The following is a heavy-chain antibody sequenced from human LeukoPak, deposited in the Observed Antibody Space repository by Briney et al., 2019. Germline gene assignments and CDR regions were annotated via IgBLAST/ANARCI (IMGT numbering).Heavy chain of an antibody. V-gene: IGHV4-34*01. CDR2: INHSGST. CDR3: ARQTAMAPPGLFDP. Sequence: SETLSLTCAVYGGSFCGYYWIWLRQPPGKGLEWIGEINHSGSTNYNPSLKSRVTISVDTSKNQFSLKLSSVTAADTAVYYCARQTAMAPPGLFDPGGQGTLVTVSS. D-gene: IGHD5-18*01. J-gene: IGHJ5*02. CDR1: GGSFCGYY.